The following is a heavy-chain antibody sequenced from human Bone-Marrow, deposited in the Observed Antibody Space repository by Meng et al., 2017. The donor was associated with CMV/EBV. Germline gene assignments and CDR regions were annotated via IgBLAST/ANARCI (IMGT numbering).Heavy chain of an antibody. D-gene: IGHD2-2*01. Sequence: ASVKVSCKASGGTFSSYAISWVRQAPGQGLEWMGIINPSGGSTSYAQKFQGRVTMTRDTSTSTVYMELSSLRSEDTAVYYCARVYCSSTSCHRYYGMDVWGQGTTDTVSS. CDR1: GGTFSSYA. CDR2: INPSGGST. CDR3: ARVYCSSTSCHRYYGMDV. V-gene: IGHV1-46*01. J-gene: IGHJ6*02.